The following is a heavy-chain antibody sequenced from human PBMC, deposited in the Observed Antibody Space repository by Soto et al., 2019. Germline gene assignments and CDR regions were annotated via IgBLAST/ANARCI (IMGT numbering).Heavy chain of an antibody. CDR3: ARDSSGPHHH. CDR1: SFILRDHS. Sequence: GGSLRPSCVGFSFILRDHSFPWARQTARGGLEWVRRTNPNGFITVSAGSVKGRATISRDNAKDTLYLQIDSLTVEDSGVYFCARDSSGPHHHWGQGT. CDR2: TNPNGFIT. D-gene: IGHD3-10*01. V-gene: IGHV3-74*01. J-gene: IGHJ4*02.